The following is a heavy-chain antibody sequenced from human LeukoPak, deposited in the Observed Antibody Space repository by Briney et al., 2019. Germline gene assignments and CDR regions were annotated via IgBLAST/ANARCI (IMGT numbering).Heavy chain of an antibody. CDR3: ARGVTGGWYGDFQH. V-gene: IGHV4-59*01. CDR1: GGSINTYF. CDR2: IYYSGST. Sequence: SETLSLTCTVSGGSINTYFWSWIRQPPGKGLEWIGYIYYSGSTNYNPSLKSRVTISVDTSKNQCSLKLSSVTAADTAVYYCARGVTGGWYGDFQHWGQGALVT. D-gene: IGHD6-19*01. J-gene: IGHJ1*01.